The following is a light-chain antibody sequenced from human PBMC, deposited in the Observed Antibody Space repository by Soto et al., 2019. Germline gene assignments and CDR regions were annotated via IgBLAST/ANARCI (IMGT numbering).Light chain of an antibody. CDR3: QQYDSSPRT. V-gene: IGKV3-20*01. J-gene: IGKJ1*01. Sequence: ENVLTQSPGTLSLSPGERATLSCRASQSVSSNFLAWYQQKPGQAPRLLIYGASNRATGIPGRFSGSGSETDFTLTISRLEPEDFAVYYCQQYDSSPRTFGQGTKVEIK. CDR2: GAS. CDR1: QSVSSNF.